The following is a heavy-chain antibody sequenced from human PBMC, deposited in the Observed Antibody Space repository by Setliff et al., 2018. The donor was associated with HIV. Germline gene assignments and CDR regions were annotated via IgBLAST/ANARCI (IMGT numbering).Heavy chain of an antibody. V-gene: IGHV3-74*01. CDR2: INTDGSSK. CDR3: AMFSSSSG. CDR1: GFTFSSYW. J-gene: IGHJ4*02. Sequence: PGGSLRLSCAASGFTFSSYWMHWVRQVPGKGLVWVSRINTDGSSKSYADSVKGRFTISRDNAKDTLYLYMNSLRAEDTAVYYCAMFSSSSGWGQGTQVTVSS. D-gene: IGHD6-6*01.